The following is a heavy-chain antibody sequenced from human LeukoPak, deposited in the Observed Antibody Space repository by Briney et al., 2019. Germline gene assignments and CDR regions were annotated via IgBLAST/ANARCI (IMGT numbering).Heavy chain of an antibody. V-gene: IGHV3-23*01. CDR1: GFTFSSYA. Sequence: GGSLRLSCAASGFTFSSYAMSWVRQAPGKGLEWVSAISGSGGNTYYAVSVRGRFTIYRDNSKNKLYLQMNSLRAEDTAEYYCAKNSRYYDTRGAFDIWGQGTMVTVPS. D-gene: IGHD3-22*01. CDR2: ISGSGGNT. CDR3: AKNSRYYDTRGAFDI. J-gene: IGHJ3*02.